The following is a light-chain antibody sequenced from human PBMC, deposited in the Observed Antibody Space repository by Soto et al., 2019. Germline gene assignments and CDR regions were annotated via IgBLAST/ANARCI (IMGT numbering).Light chain of an antibody. V-gene: IGLV2-23*02. Sequence: LTQPASVSGSPGQSITISCTGASSDVGAYNLVSWYQQHPGKAPKLMISEVSQRPSGVSNRFSGSKSGNAASLTISGLQAEDEADYYCCSYAGGSTLYVFGTGTQLTVL. J-gene: IGLJ1*01. CDR1: SSDVGAYNL. CDR2: EVS. CDR3: CSYAGGSTLYV.